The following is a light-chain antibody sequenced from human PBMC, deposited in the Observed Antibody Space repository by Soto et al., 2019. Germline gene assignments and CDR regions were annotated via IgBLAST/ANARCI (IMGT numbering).Light chain of an antibody. Sequence: EIVMTQSPATLSVSPGEGATLSCRASQSVGRDLAWYQQKPGQAPRLLIYGVSSRATDIPDRFSGSGSGTDFTLTISRLEPEDFVVYYCQQYSTLPHTFGQGTKLEVK. J-gene: IGKJ2*01. V-gene: IGKV3D-15*01. CDR1: QSVGRD. CDR3: QQYSTLPHT. CDR2: GVS.